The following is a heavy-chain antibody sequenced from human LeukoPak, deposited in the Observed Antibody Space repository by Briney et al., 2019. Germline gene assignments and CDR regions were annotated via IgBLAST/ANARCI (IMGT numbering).Heavy chain of an antibody. CDR2: MNPNSGNT. CDR1: GYTFTSYD. CDR3: ARGLGHYDSSGYYSQEDY. D-gene: IGHD3-22*01. J-gene: IGHJ4*02. V-gene: IGHV1-8*01. Sequence: APVKVSCKASGYTFTSYDINWVRQATGQGLEWMGWMNPNSGNTGYAQKFQGRVTMTRNTSISTAHMELSSLRSEDTAVYYCARGLGHYDSSGYYSQEDYWGQGTLVTVSS.